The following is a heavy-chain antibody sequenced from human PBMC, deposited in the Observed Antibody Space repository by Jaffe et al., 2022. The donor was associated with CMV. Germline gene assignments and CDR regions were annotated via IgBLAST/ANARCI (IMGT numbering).Heavy chain of an antibody. CDR3: ARDRSPDYYDSSGIDI. D-gene: IGHD3-22*01. CDR1: GGSISSYY. CDR2: FYYSATT. J-gene: IGHJ3*02. Sequence: QVQLQESGPGLVKPSETLSLTCTVSGGSISSYYWTWIRQPPGKGLEWIGYFYYSATTNYNPSLKSRVTMSLDTSKNQFSLKLSSVTAADTAVYYCARDRSPDYYDSSGIDIWGQGTMVTVSS. V-gene: IGHV4-59*01.